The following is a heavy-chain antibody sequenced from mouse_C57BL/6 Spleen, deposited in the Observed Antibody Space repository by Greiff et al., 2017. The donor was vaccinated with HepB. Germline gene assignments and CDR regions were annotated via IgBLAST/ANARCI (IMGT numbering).Heavy chain of an antibody. CDR3: ARKASHYAMDY. V-gene: IGHV1-18*01. Sequence: VQLKESGPELVKPGASVKIPCKASGYTFTDYNMDWVKQSHGKSLEWIGDINPNNGGTIYNQKFKGKATLTVDKSSGTAYMELRSLTSEDTAVYYCARKASHYAMDYWGQGTSVTVSS. D-gene: IGHD6-1*01. CDR1: GYTFTDYN. CDR2: INPNNGGT. J-gene: IGHJ4*01.